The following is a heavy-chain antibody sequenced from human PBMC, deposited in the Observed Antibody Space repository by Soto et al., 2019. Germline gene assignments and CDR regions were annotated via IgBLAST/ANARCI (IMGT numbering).Heavy chain of an antibody. V-gene: IGHV3-30-3*01. D-gene: IGHD3-10*01. CDR2: ISYDGSNK. CDR3: AREWDYYGSGSHSVGYYVMDV. CDR1: GFTFSNYA. Sequence: QVQLVESGGGVVQPGRSLRLSCAASGFTFSNYAMHWVRQAPGKGLEWVAVISYDGSNKYYVESVKGRFTISRDNSKNTLYLKMDSLGPEDTAVYYCAREWDYYGSGSHSVGYYVMDVWGQGTTVTVSS. J-gene: IGHJ6*02.